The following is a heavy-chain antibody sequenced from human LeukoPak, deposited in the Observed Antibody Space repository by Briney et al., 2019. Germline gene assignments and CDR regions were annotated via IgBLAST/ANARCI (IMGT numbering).Heavy chain of an antibody. Sequence: GGSLRLSCAASGFTFSSYAMHWVRQAPGKGLEWVAVISYDGSNKYYADSVKGRFTISRDNSKNTLYLQMNSLRAEDTAVYYCARLYSSRMFDYWGQGTTVTVSS. CDR2: ISYDGSNK. J-gene: IGHJ4*03. V-gene: IGHV3-30-3*01. CDR3: ARLYSSRMFDY. CDR1: GFTFSSYA. D-gene: IGHD6-13*01.